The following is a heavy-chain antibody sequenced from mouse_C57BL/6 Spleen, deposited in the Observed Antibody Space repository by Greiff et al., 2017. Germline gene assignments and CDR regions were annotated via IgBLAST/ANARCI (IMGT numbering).Heavy chain of an antibody. CDR3: ARWGGGFAY. CDR1: GYTFTSYW. CDR2: IDPSDSYT. Sequence: QVHVKQPGAELVMPGASVKLSCKASGYTFTSYWMHWVKQRPGQGLEWIGEIDPSDSYTNYNQKFKGKSTLTVDKSSSTAYMQLSSLTSEDSAVYYWARWGGGFAYWGQGTLVTVSA. V-gene: IGHV1-69*01. J-gene: IGHJ3*01.